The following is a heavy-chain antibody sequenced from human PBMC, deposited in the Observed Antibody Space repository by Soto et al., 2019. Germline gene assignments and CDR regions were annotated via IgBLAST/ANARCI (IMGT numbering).Heavy chain of an antibody. J-gene: IGHJ4*02. Sequence: ASVKVSCKASGYTFTGYYMHWVRQAPGQGLEWMGWINPNSGGTNYAQKFQGRVTMTRDTSISTAYMELSRLRSDDTAVYYCAIRGYTSYYFDYWSQGTLVTVSS. CDR1: GYTFTGYY. D-gene: IGHD3-10*01. V-gene: IGHV1-2*02. CDR3: AIRGYTSYYFDY. CDR2: INPNSGGT.